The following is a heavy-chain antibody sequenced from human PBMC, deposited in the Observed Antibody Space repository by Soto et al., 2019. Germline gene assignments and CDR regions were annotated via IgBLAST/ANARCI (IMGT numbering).Heavy chain of an antibody. Sequence: QLQLQESGPGLVKPSETLSLTCTVSGGSISSSSYYWGWIRQPPGKGLEWIGSIYYSGSTYYNPSLKSRVTISVDTSKNQFSLKLSSVTAADTAVYYCAKQERGTYDSSGYELDYWGQGTLVTVSS. CDR1: GGSISSSSYY. CDR3: AKQERGTYDSSGYELDY. CDR2: IYYSGST. D-gene: IGHD3-22*01. J-gene: IGHJ4*02. V-gene: IGHV4-39*01.